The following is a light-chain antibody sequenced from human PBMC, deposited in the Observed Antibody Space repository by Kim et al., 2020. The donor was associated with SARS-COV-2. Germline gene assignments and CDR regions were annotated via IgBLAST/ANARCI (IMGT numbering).Light chain of an antibody. V-gene: IGLV3-19*01. J-gene: IGLJ3*02. CDR2: GKN. Sequence: AVGQTDRITCQGDSLRSYYASWYQQKPGQAPVLVIYGKNNRPSGIPDRFSGSSSGNTASLTITGAQAEDEADYYCNSRDSSGNHWVFGGGTQLTVL. CDR1: SLRSYY. CDR3: NSRDSSGNHWV.